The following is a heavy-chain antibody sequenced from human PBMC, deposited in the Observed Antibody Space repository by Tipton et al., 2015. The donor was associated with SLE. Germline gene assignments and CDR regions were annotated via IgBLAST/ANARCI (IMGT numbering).Heavy chain of an antibody. V-gene: IGHV3-66*01. D-gene: IGHD3-10*01. CDR3: ARGEWFRESAIFDF. Sequence: SLRLSCAASGFTFSSYDMHWVRQATGKGLEWVSAIYSGGKTDYADSVKGRFTVSSDNSMNTLYLQMDNLRDGDTAVYYCARGEWFRESAIFDFWGQGTLVTVSS. CDR2: IYSGGKT. CDR1: GFTFSSYD. J-gene: IGHJ4*02.